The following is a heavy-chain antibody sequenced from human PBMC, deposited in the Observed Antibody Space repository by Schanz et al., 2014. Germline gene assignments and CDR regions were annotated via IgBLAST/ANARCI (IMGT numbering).Heavy chain of an antibody. CDR1: GFTFKDFY. Sequence: QVQLVESGGGLVTPGGSLRLSCAASGFTFKDFYMSWIRQAPGRGLEWVSYITGSNFAKYADSVKGRFTISRDNAKNSLYLQMNSLRAEDTAVYYCASDYGSGHYWGQGTLVTVSS. CDR3: ASDYGSGHY. D-gene: IGHD6-19*01. J-gene: IGHJ4*02. CDR2: ITGSNFA. V-gene: IGHV3-11*06.